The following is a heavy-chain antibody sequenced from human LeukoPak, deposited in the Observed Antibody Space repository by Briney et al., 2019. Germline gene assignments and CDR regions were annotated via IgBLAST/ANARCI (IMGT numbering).Heavy chain of an antibody. D-gene: IGHD3-9*01. Sequence: ASVKVSCKASGYTFTSYGISWVRQAPGQGLEWMGWISAYNGNTNYAQKLQGRVTMTTDTSTSTAYMELRSLRSDDTAVYYCARDMYYDILTGYQQGYGMDVWAKGPRSPSP. CDR1: GYTFTSYG. J-gene: IGHJ6*02. CDR3: ARDMYYDILTGYQQGYGMDV. V-gene: IGHV1-18*01. CDR2: ISAYNGNT.